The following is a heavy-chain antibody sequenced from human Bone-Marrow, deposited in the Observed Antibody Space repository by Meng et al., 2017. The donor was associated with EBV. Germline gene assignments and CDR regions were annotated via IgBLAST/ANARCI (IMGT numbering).Heavy chain of an antibody. CDR2: IYHSGST. D-gene: IGHD1-1*01. CDR1: GGSISSSNW. Sequence: QVQPPGAGPGVVKPSGTLSLPCAVSGGSISSSNWWSRVRQPPGKGLEWIGEIYHSGSTNYNPSLKSRVTISVDKSKNQFSLKLSSVTAADTAVYYCLLQVQDDDYWGQGTLVTVSS. V-gene: IGHV4-4*02. J-gene: IGHJ4*02. CDR3: LLQVQDDDY.